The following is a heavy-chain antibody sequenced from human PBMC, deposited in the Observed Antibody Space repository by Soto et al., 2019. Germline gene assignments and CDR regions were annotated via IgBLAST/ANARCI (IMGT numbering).Heavy chain of an antibody. CDR3: ARDKRDLRFLEWSYYFDY. D-gene: IGHD3-3*01. CDR1: GFTFSSYA. Sequence: QVQLVESGGSVVQPGRSLRLSCAASGFTFSSYAMHWVRQAPGKGLEWVAVISYDGSNKYYADSVKGRFTISGDNSKNTLYLQMNSLRAEDTAVYYCARDKRDLRFLEWSYYFDYWGQGTLVTVSS. CDR2: ISYDGSNK. V-gene: IGHV3-30-3*01. J-gene: IGHJ4*02.